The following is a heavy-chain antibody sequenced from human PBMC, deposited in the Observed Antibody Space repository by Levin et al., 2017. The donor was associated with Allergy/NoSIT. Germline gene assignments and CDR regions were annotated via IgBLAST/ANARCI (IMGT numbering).Heavy chain of an antibody. V-gene: IGHV3-33*01. CDR3: ARDSFFDIVVVVAATPHLGESAFDS. J-gene: IGHJ3*02. D-gene: IGHD2-15*01. Sequence: PGGSLRLSCAASGFTFSSYGMHWVRQAPGKGLEWVAVIWYDGSNKYYADSVKGRFTISRDNSKNTLYLQMNSLRAEDTAVYYCARDSFFDIVVVVAATPHLGESAFDSWGQGTMVTVSS. CDR1: GFTFSSYG. CDR2: IWYDGSNK.